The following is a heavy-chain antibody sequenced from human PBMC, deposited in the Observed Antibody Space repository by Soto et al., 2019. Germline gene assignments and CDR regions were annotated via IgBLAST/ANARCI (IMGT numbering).Heavy chain of an antibody. D-gene: IGHD6-6*01. V-gene: IGHV4-4*02. CDR2: FYQSGST. Sequence: KTSETLSLTCAVSGASVSSSSWWSWVRPPPGKGLEWIGDFYQSGSTNYNPSLKSRVSISVDKSKNQFSLKLSSVTAADTAVYYCAREAPLDYSASSPNYFDYWGQGTLVTVSS. J-gene: IGHJ4*02. CDR1: GASVSSSSW. CDR3: AREAPLDYSASSPNYFDY.